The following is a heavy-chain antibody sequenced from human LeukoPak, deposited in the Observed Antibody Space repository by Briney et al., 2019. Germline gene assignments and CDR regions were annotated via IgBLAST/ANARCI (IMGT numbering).Heavy chain of an antibody. CDR1: GGSISSYY. J-gene: IGHJ4*02. CDR3: ASLGITMVRGVFDY. Sequence: SETLSLTCTVSGGSISSYYWSWIRQPPGKGLEWIGYIYYSGSTNYDPSLKSRVTISVDTSKNQFSLKLSSVTAADTAVYYCASLGITMVRGVFDYWGQGTLVTVSS. V-gene: IGHV4-59*08. CDR2: IYYSGST. D-gene: IGHD3-10*01.